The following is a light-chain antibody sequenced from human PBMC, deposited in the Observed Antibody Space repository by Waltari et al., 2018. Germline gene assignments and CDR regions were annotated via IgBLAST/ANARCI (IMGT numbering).Light chain of an antibody. CDR2: DVT. V-gene: IGLV2-14*03. Sequence: QSALTQPASVSGPPGQSITLSCTGTSSDLGGYNYVSWYQQHPGKAPKLMIYDVTVRPSGVSNRFSGSKSGNTASLTISGLQAEDEADYYCSSYTSSNTVIFGGGTKLTVL. CDR1: SSDLGGYNY. CDR3: SSYTSSNTVI. J-gene: IGLJ2*01.